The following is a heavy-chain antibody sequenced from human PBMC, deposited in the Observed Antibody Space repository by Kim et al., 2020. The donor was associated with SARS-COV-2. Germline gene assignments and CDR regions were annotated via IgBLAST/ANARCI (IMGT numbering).Heavy chain of an antibody. V-gene: IGHV4-59*01. CDR3: ARAGKMGAAITFDF. J-gene: IGHJ4*02. Sequence: NPSLKSRLTISIDTSKNQFSLKLTSVTAADTAVYFCARAGKMGAAITFDFWGQGKLVTVSA. D-gene: IGHD1-26*01.